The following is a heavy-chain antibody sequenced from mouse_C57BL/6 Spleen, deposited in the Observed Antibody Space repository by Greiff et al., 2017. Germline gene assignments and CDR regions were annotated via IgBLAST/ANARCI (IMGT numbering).Heavy chain of an antibody. CDR1: GYTFTDYN. J-gene: IGHJ4*01. V-gene: IGHV1-22*01. Sequence: EVQLQQSGPELVKPGASVKMSCKASGYTFTDYNMHWVKQSHGKSLEWIGYINPNNGGTSYNQKFKGKATLTVNKSSSTAYMELRSLTSEESAVYYCARAYYYGSSLYYYAMDYWGQGTSVTVSS. D-gene: IGHD1-1*01. CDR2: INPNNGGT. CDR3: ARAYYYGSSLYYYAMDY.